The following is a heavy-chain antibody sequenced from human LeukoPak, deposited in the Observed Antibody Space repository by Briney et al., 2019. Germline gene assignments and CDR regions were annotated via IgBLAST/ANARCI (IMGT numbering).Heavy chain of an antibody. Sequence: GGSLRLSCAASGFTFSSYWMIWVRQAPGKGLEWVANIKEDGSEQYYVDSVEGRFTISRDNPKNSLYLQMNSLRAEDTAVYYCARPTVTTGVDAFDIWGQGTMVTVSS. CDR1: GFTFSSYW. D-gene: IGHD4-17*01. CDR2: IKEDGSEQ. V-gene: IGHV3-7*01. J-gene: IGHJ3*02. CDR3: ARPTVTTGVDAFDI.